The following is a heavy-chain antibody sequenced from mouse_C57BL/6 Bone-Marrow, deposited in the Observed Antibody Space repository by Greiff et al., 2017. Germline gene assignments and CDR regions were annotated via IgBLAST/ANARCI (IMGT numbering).Heavy chain of an antibody. CDR3: TRNRGPYFDY. J-gene: IGHJ2*01. CDR1: GFTFSDAW. CDR2: IRNKANNHAT. Sequence: EVKLEESGGGLVQPGGSMKLSCAASGFTFSDAWMDWVRQSPEKGLEWVAEIRNKANNHATYYAESVKGRFTISRYDSKSIVYLQMNSLRAEDTGIYYCTRNRGPYFDYWGQGTTLTVSS. V-gene: IGHV6-6*01. D-gene: IGHD3-3*01.